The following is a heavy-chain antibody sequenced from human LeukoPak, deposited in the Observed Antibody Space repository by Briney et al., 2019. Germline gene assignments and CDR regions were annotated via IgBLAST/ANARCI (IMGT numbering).Heavy chain of an antibody. D-gene: IGHD4-17*01. CDR3: AAHPDYGDYDGIPMPYYYYGMDV. J-gene: IGHJ6*02. Sequence: TSVKVSCKASGFTFTSSAMQWVRQARGQRLEWIGWIVVGSGNTNYAQKFQERVTITRDMSTSTAYMELSSLRSEDTAAYYCAAHPDYGDYDGIPMPYYYYGMDVWGQGTTVTVSS. V-gene: IGHV1-58*02. CDR1: GFTFTSSA. CDR2: IVVGSGNT.